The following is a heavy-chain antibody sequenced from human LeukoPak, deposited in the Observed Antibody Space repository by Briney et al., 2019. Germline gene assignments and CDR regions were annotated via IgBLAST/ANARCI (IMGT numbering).Heavy chain of an antibody. CDR1: GFTFSSYA. D-gene: IGHD6-19*01. V-gene: IGHV3-23*01. CDR2: ISGSGGST. Sequence: GGCLRLSCAASGFTFSSYAMTWVRQAPGKGLEWVSAISGSGGSTYDADSVKGRFTISRDNSKNTLYLQMNSLRADDTAVYYCAKGPYSSGWSSYDFHNWGQGTLVTVSS. CDR3: AKGPYSSGWSSYDFHN. J-gene: IGHJ4*02.